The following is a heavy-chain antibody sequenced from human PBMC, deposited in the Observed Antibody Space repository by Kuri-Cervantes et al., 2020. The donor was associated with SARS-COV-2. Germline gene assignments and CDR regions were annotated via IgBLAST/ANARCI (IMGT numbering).Heavy chain of an antibody. CDR1: GFTFSSYA. CDR3: ARDPGASSSDYFDY. CDR2: ISYDGSNK. J-gene: IGHJ4*02. D-gene: IGHD6-6*01. V-gene: IGHV3-30*04. Sequence: GGSLRLSCAASGFTFSSYAMHWVRQAPGKGLEWVAVISYDGSNKYYADSVKGRLTISRDNSKNTLYPQMNSLRAEDTAVYYCARDPGASSSDYFDYWGQGTPVTVSS.